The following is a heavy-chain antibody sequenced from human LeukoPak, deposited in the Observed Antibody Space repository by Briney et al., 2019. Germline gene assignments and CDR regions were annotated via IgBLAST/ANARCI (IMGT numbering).Heavy chain of an antibody. V-gene: IGHV3-21*01. J-gene: IGHJ4*02. Sequence: GGSLRLSCAASGFTFSSYSMNWVRQAPGKGLEWVSSISSSSSYIYYADSVKGRFTISRDNAKNSLYLQMNSLRAEDTAVYYCARDLVDSGYDTIDHWGQGTLVTVSS. CDR1: GFTFSSYS. D-gene: IGHD5-12*01. CDR3: ARDLVDSGYDTIDH. CDR2: ISSSSSYI.